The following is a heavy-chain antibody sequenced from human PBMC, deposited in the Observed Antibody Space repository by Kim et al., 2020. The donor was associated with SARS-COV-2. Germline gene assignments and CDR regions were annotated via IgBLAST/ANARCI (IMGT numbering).Heavy chain of an antibody. D-gene: IGHD4-17*01. J-gene: IGHJ4*02. V-gene: IGHV3-30*18. Sequence: GGSLRLSCAASGFTFSSYGMHWVRQAPGKGLEWVAVISYDGSNKYYADSVKGRFTISRDNSKNTLYLQMNSLRAEDTAVYYCAKDKTPFTVTYADYWGQGTLVTVSS. CDR3: AKDKTPFTVTYADY. CDR2: ISYDGSNK. CDR1: GFTFSSYG.